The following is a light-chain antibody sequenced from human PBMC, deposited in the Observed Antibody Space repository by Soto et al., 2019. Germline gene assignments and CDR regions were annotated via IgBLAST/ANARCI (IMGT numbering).Light chain of an antibody. V-gene: IGLV2-11*01. J-gene: IGLJ2*01. CDR1: SSDVGGYNY. CDR3: CSYADTYTWL. CDR2: DVK. Sequence: QSALTQPASVSGSPGQSITISCTGTSSDVGGYNYVSWYQQHPGKAPKVMIYDVKKRPSGVPDRFSGSKFANTASLTISGLQAEDEADYYCCSYADTYTWLFGGGTKLTVL.